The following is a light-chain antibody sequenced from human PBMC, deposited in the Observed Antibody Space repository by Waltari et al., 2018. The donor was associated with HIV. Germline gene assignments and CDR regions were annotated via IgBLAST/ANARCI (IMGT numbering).Light chain of an antibody. CDR3: SSYTSSNTLV. Sequence: QSALTQTASVSGSPGQSITISCTGTSSDVGGYDHVSWYQQHPSKAPKLVIYEVYKRPSGIPHRFSGSTSGNTASLTISGLQAEDEADYFCSSYTSSNTLVFGGGTKVTVL. J-gene: IGLJ2*01. CDR1: SSDVGGYDH. CDR2: EVY. V-gene: IGLV2-14*01.